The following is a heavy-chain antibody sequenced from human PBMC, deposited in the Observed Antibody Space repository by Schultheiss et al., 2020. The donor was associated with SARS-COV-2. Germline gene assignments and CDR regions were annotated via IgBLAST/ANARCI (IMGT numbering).Heavy chain of an antibody. CDR3: ARADTAMVLIA. J-gene: IGHJ4*02. Sequence: SETLSLTCTVSGGSISSYYWSWIRQPPGKGLEWIGYIYYGGSTYYNPSLKSLVTISVDTSKNQFSLKLSSVTAADTAVYYCARADTAMVLIAWGQGTLVTVSS. V-gene: IGHV4-59*12. D-gene: IGHD5-18*01. CDR1: GGSISSYY. CDR2: IYYGGST.